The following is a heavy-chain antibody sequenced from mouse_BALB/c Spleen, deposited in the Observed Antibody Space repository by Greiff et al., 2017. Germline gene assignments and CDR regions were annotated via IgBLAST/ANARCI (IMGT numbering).Heavy chain of an antibody. Sequence: EVQLQESGPELVKPGASVKISCKASGYTFTDYYMHCVQQSPGKSLEWIGYIYPYNGGTGYNQKFKSKATLTVDNSSSTAYMEIRSLTSEDSAVYYCARYYYYSSSAFAYWGQGTLVTVSA. CDR2: IYPYNGGT. D-gene: IGHD1-1*01. J-gene: IGHJ3*01. V-gene: IGHV1S29*02. CDR3: ARYYYYSSSAFAY. CDR1: GYTFTDYY.